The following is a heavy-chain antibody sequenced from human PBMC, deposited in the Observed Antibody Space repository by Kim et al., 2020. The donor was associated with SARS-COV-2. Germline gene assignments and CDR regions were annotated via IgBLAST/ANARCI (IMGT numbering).Heavy chain of an antibody. CDR1: GGSFSGYY. Sequence: SETLSLTCAVYGGSFSGYYWSWIRQPPGKGLEWIGEINHSGSTNYNPSLKSRVTISVDTSKNQFSLKLSSVTAADTAVYYCARGRMAGTSRGRRNYYYYYGMDVGGQGTTVSVSS. CDR2: INHSGST. V-gene: IGHV4-34*01. CDR3: ARGRMAGTSRGRRNYYYYYGMDV. D-gene: IGHD6-19*01. J-gene: IGHJ6*02.